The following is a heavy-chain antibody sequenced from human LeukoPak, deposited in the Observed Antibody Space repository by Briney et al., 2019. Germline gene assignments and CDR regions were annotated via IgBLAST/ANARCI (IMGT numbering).Heavy chain of an antibody. V-gene: IGHV4-34*01. CDR2: INHSGST. CDR1: GGSFSGYY. J-gene: IGHJ4*02. CDR3: ARRPPLRRYFDY. D-gene: IGHD3-16*01. Sequence: SETLSLTCAVYGGSFSGYYCSWIRQPPGKGLEWIGEINHSGSTNYNPSLKSRVTISVDTSKNQFSLKLSSVTAADTAVYYCARRPPLRRYFDYWGQGTLVTVSS.